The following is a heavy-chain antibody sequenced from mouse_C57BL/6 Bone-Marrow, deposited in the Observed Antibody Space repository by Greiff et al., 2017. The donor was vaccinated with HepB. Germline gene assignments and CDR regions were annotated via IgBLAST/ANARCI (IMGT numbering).Heavy chain of an antibody. J-gene: IGHJ2*01. D-gene: IGHD6-1*01. Sequence: EVQLQQSGPGLVKPSQTVFLTCTVTGISITTGNYRWSWIRQFPGNKLEWLGYIYYSGTITYNPSLTSRTTITRDTPKNQFFLEMNSLTAEDTATYYCARGLFPADYWGQGTTLTVSS. V-gene: IGHV3-5*01. CDR3: ARGLFPADY. CDR1: GISITTGNYR. CDR2: IYYSGTI.